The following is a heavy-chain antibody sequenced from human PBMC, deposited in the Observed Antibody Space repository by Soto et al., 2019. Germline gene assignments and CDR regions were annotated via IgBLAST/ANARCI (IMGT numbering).Heavy chain of an antibody. V-gene: IGHV4-59*01. CDR3: ARERNSMQTYYDFWSGYYSHGMDV. D-gene: IGHD3-3*01. J-gene: IGHJ6*02. Sequence: ASETLSLTCTVSGGSISSYYWSWIRQPPGKGLEWIGYIYYSGSTNYNPSLKSRVTISVDTSKNQFSLKLSSVTAADTAVYYCARERNSMQTYYDFWSGYYSHGMDVWGQGTTVTVSS. CDR2: IYYSGST. CDR1: GGSISSYY.